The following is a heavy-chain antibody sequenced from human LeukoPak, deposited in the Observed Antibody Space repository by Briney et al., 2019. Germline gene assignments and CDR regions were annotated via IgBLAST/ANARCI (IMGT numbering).Heavy chain of an antibody. J-gene: IGHJ4*02. CDR2: ISAYNGNT. Sequence: ASVKVSCKASGYTFSSYGISWVRQAPGQGLEWMGWISAYNGNTNYAQKHQGRFTLTTDTSTSTSYMELRSLSSDDTAVYHCARDVSVAIVEVPAAFPDYWGQGTRVTVSS. D-gene: IGHD2-2*01. CDR3: ARDVSVAIVEVPAAFPDY. CDR1: GYTFSSYG. V-gene: IGHV1-18*01.